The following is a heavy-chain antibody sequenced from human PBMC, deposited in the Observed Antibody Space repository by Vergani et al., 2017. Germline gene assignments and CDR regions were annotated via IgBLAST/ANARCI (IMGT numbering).Heavy chain of an antibody. CDR3: AKEGGGYCSGGTCYPEY. D-gene: IGHD2-15*01. J-gene: IGHJ4*02. CDR1: GFTFNSYG. CDR2: IRSDESRR. V-gene: IGHV3-30*02. Sequence: QVQLVESGGGVVQPGGSLRLSCAASGFTFNSYGMHWVRQAPGKGLEWVACIRSDESRRYYGDSMEGPFTISRDNSKNTLYLQMKSLRPEDTAVYYCAKEGGGYCSGGTCYPEYWGQGTLVIVS.